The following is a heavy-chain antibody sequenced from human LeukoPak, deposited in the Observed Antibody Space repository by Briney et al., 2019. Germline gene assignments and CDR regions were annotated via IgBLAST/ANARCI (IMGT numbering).Heavy chain of an antibody. CDR1: GFTFSSYA. D-gene: IGHD2-2*01. V-gene: IGHV3-23*01. CDR2: ISGSGGST. J-gene: IGHJ4*02. Sequence: GGSLRLSCAASGFTFSSYAMSWVRQAPGKGLEWVSAISGSGGSTYYADSVKGRFTISRDNSKNTLYLQMNSLRAEDTAVYYCANRQSREIVVVPALDYWGQGTLVTVSS. CDR3: ANRQSREIVVVPALDY.